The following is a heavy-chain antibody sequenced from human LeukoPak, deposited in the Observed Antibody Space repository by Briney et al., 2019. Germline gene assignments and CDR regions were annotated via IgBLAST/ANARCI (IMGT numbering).Heavy chain of an antibody. Sequence: PGGSLRLSCAASGFTFSSYGMPWVRQAPGKGLEWVAVISYDGSNKYYADSVKGRFTISRDNSKNTLYLQMNSLRAEDTAVYCCATTTRDGYNRDFDYWGQGTLVTVSS. V-gene: IGHV3-30*03. CDR3: ATTTRDGYNRDFDY. J-gene: IGHJ4*02. D-gene: IGHD5-24*01. CDR2: ISYDGSNK. CDR1: GFTFSSYG.